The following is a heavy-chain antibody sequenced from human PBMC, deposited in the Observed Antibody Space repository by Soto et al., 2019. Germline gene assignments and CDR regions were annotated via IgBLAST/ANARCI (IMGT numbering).Heavy chain of an antibody. CDR2: IIPILGIA. V-gene: IGHV1-69*02. CDR3: ARGAVTTYYYYYMDV. Sequence: QVPLVQSGAEVKKPGSSVKVSCKASGGTFSSYTISWVRQAPGQGLEWMGRIIPILGIANYAQKFQGRVTITADKSTSTAYMELSSLRSEDTAVYYCARGAVTTYYYYYMDVWGKGTTVTVSS. D-gene: IGHD4-4*01. J-gene: IGHJ6*03. CDR1: GGTFSSYT.